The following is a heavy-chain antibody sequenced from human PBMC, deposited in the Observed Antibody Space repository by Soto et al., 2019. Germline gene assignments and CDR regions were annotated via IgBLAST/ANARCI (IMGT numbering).Heavy chain of an antibody. CDR2: IDRTSSYI. D-gene: IGHD3-22*01. J-gene: IGHJ5*02. V-gene: IGHV3-21*01. CDR3: ARVLDGETDSTPFDP. Sequence: PGGSLRLSCTVSGFNFNAYTMNWVRQAPGEGLEWVASIDRTSSYIFYADSVKGRFTISRDGAKESLYLQMNSLRAEDTAVYYCARVLDGETDSTPFDPWGQGTLVTVSS. CDR1: GFNFNAYT.